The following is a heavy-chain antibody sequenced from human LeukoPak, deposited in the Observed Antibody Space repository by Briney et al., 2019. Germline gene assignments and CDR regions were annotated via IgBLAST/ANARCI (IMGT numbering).Heavy chain of an antibody. CDR2: ISAYNGNT. J-gene: IGHJ4*02. D-gene: IGHD1-26*01. CDR1: GYTFTSYG. CDR3: AREGTYSGSYPIDY. V-gene: IGHV1-18*01. Sequence: GASVKVSCKASGYTFTSYGISWVRQAPGQGLEWMGWISAYNGNTNYAQKLQGRVTMTTVTSTSTAYMELRSLRSDDTAVYYCAREGTYSGSYPIDYWGQGTLVTVSS.